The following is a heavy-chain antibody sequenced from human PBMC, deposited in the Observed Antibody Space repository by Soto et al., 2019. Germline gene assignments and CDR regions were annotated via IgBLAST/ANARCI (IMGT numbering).Heavy chain of an antibody. V-gene: IGHV4-59*01. CDR2: ICNSGGT. J-gene: IGHJ4*02. CDR3: ARGVGRYGSNLDY. D-gene: IGHD1-26*01. Sequence: QVQLQESGPGLVKPSETLSLTCTVSGGSNSSYCWSWVRQPPGEGLEWIANICNSGGTNYNPSLKSRVVISVDTSRNQFSLKLSSVTAADTAVYYCARGVGRYGSNLDYWGQGTLVTVSS. CDR1: GGSNSSYC.